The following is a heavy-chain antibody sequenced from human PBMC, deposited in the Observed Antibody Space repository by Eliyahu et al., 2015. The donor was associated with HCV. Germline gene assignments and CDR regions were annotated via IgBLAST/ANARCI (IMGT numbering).Heavy chain of an antibody. CDR2: LYYSGST. CDR3: ARQGFCSGGACYPAPFDH. CDR1: GXSVXXGSYY. V-gene: IGHV4-31*03. J-gene: IGHJ4*02. D-gene: IGHD2-15*01. Sequence: QVQLQESGPGLVQPSQTLSLTCXVSGXSVXXGSYYWSWMRQRPGKGLEWIGFLYYSGSTFYNPSLRSRLTFSLDTSNNQFSVSLGSVTAADTAIYYCARQGFCSGGACYPAPFDHWGQGILVTVYS.